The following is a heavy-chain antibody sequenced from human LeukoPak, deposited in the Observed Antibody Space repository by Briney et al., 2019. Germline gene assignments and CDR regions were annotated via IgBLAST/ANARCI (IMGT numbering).Heavy chain of an antibody. J-gene: IGHJ6*03. CDR3: ARGTPYNDIWGRYNYCYLDV. D-gene: IGHD3-16*01. Sequence: SETLSLTCIVSGGSIPNYEWTWIRQAPGKGLEWIGFINESGESKYNPSLTSRVTLSVDTSRNRISLNLRSVTAADTAVFFCARGTPYNDIWGRYNYCYLDVWGKGITVTISS. V-gene: IGHV4-59*01. CDR2: INESGES. CDR1: GGSIPNYE.